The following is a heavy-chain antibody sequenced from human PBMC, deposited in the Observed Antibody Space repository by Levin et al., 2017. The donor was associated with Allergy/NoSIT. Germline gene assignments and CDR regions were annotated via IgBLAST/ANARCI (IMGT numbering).Heavy chain of an antibody. J-gene: IGHJ4*02. Sequence: GESLKISCAASGFTFSSYAMSWVRQAPGKGLEWVSAISGSGGSTYYADSVKGRFTISRDNSKNTLYLQMNSLRAEDTAVYYCAKDTQWLNREGFDYWGQGTLVTVSS. CDR2: ISGSGGST. CDR1: GFTFSSYA. D-gene: IGHD5-12*01. V-gene: IGHV3-23*01. CDR3: AKDTQWLNREGFDY.